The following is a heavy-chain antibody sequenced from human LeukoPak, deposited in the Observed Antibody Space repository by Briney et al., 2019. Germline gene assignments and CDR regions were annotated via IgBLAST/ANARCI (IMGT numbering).Heavy chain of an antibody. CDR2: INPNTGGT. Sequence: PGASVKVSCRASGYKFIDYYIQWVRQAPGQGLEWMGWINPNTGGTSYAQNFQGRVTMTRDTSITTAYMELSSLSSDDTAFYYCAAVIPFVGFDPWGQGTLVTVSS. V-gene: IGHV1-2*02. CDR1: GYKFIDYY. CDR3: AAVIPFVGFDP. J-gene: IGHJ5*02. D-gene: IGHD3-16*02.